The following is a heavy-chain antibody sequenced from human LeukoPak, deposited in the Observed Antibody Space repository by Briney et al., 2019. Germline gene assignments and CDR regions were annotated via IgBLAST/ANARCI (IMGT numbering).Heavy chain of an antibody. CDR2: VYTSGIT. Sequence: SETLSLTCTVSGGFINSYYWSWIRQPAGKGLEWIGRVYTSGITNYNPSLKSRITMSVDTSKNQFSLRLTSVTAADTAVYYCARHNGFDRGYYYYMDVWGKGTTVTVSS. CDR1: GGFINSYY. J-gene: IGHJ6*03. D-gene: IGHD3-9*01. V-gene: IGHV4-4*07. CDR3: ARHNGFDRGYYYYMDV.